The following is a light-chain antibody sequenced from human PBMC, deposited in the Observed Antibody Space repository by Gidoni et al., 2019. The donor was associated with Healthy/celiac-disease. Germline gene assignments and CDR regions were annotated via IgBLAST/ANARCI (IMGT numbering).Light chain of an antibody. CDR1: KLGDKY. Sequence: SYELTQPPSVSVSPGQTASITCSGDKLGDKYACWYQQKPGQSPVLVIYQDSKRPSGIPERFSGSNSGNTATLTISRAQAMDEADYYCQAWDSSTVPGVFGGGTKLTVL. CDR3: QAWDSSTVPGV. CDR2: QDS. J-gene: IGLJ3*02. V-gene: IGLV3-1*01.